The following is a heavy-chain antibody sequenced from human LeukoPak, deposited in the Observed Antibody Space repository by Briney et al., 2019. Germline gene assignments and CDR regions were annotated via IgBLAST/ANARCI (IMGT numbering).Heavy chain of an antibody. CDR3: AHGRSASPRANYWYFDL. D-gene: IGHD3-3*01. Sequence: SGPTLVNPTQTLTLTCTFSGFSLSTSGVGVGWIRQPPGKALEWLALIYWNDDKRYSPSLKSRLTITKDTSKNQVVLTMTNMDPVDTATYYCAHGRSASPRANYWYFDLWGRGTLVTVSS. V-gene: IGHV2-5*01. J-gene: IGHJ2*01. CDR2: IYWNDDK. CDR1: GFSLSTSGVG.